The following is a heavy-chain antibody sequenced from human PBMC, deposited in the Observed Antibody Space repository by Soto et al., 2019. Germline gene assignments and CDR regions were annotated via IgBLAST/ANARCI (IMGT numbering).Heavy chain of an antibody. V-gene: IGHV3-11*01. CDR2: ISSSGSTI. J-gene: IGHJ4*02. Sequence: GGSLRLSCSASGFTFSDYYMTWIRQAPGKGLEWVSYISSSGSTIYYADSVKGRFTISRDNAKNSLYLQMNSLRAEDTAVYYCARDGGTSHYGEPLWDFDYWGQGTLVTVSS. CDR1: GFTFSDYY. CDR3: ARDGGTSHYGEPLWDFDY. D-gene: IGHD4-17*01.